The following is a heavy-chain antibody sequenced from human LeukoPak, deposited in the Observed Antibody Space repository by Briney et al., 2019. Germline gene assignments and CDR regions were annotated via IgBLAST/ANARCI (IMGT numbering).Heavy chain of an antibody. CDR3: AKVGCSGGSCYPDYYGMDV. Sequence: GGSLRLSCVASGFTFGKYWMSWVRQAPGKGLEWVAVISSDGSNKYYADSVKGRFTISRDNSKNTLYLQMNSLRAEDTAVYYCAKVGCSGGSCYPDYYGMDVWGQGTTVTVSS. CDR1: GFTFGKYW. J-gene: IGHJ6*02. V-gene: IGHV3-30*18. CDR2: ISSDGSNK. D-gene: IGHD2-15*01.